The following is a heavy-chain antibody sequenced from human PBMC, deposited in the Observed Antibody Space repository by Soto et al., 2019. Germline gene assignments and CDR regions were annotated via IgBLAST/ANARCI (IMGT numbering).Heavy chain of an antibody. Sequence: QITLKESGPTLVKPTQTLTLTCTFSGFSLSTSGVGVAWIRQPPGKALEWLALIYWDDDKRYSPSLKSRLTNTKDTSKNQVVLRMTNMDPVDTATYYCAHPETTAAGTSFDYWGQGTLVTVSS. D-gene: IGHD6-13*01. CDR1: GFSLSTSGVG. CDR3: AHPETTAAGTSFDY. CDR2: IYWDDDK. V-gene: IGHV2-5*02. J-gene: IGHJ4*02.